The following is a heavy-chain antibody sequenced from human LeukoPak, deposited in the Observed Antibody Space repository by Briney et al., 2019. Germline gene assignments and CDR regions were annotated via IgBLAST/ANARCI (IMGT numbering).Heavy chain of an antibody. CDR1: GGSISSSSYY. CDR2: IYYSGST. CDR3: ARHHRKGAAGGDY. J-gene: IGHJ4*02. V-gene: IGHV4-39*01. D-gene: IGHD6-13*01. Sequence: PSETLSLTCTVSGGSISSSSYYWGWIRQPPGKGLEWIGSIYYSGSTYYNPSPKSRVTISVDTSKNQFSLKLSSVTAADTAVYYCARHHRKGAAGGDYWGQGTLVTVSS.